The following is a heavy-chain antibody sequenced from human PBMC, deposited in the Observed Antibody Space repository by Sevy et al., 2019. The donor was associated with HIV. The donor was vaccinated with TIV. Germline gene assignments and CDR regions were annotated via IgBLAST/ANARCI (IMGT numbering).Heavy chain of an antibody. CDR3: ARDAGGGTTNSGLDV. J-gene: IGHJ6*02. V-gene: IGHV1-2*06. D-gene: IGHD1-7*01. CDR2: IFPNSGVT. Sequence: ASVKVSCKASGYTFTDEYLHWVRQAPGQGLEWIGRIFPNSGVTKSAQRFRGRVTMTRDTSLSTAYMELSGLRSDDTAVYYCARDAGGGTTNSGLDVWGQGTTVTVSS. CDR1: GYTFTDEY.